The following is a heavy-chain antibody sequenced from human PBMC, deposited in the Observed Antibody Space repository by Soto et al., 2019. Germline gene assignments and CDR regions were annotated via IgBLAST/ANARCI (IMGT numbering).Heavy chain of an antibody. CDR2: IIPIFGTT. Sequence: QVQLVQSGAEVKKPGSSVKVSCTASGGTFISYAITWVRQAPGQGLEWMGGIIPIFGTTNYAQKFQGRVTXXAXQSRPTAYMALSSLMSEDTAVSFCARGSLYRGSYYDYYGMDVWGPGTTVTVSS. V-gene: IGHV1-69*12. D-gene: IGHD1-26*01. CDR3: ARGSLYRGSYYDYYGMDV. J-gene: IGHJ6*02. CDR1: GGTFISYA.